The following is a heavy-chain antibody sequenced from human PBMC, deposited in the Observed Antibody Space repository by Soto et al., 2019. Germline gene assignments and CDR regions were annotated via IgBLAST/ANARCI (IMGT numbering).Heavy chain of an antibody. D-gene: IGHD1-26*01. J-gene: IGHJ6*02. CDR3: GKGRSYYYYYGVDA. Sequence: GGSLRLSCAASGFTFSSCAMGWVRQAPGEGLEWVSDIIDSGASTYYADAVKGRFTISRDNSKSTLFLQMNSLRAGDTAVYYCGKGRSYYYYYGVDAWGQGTTVTVS. V-gene: IGHV3-23*01. CDR1: GFTFSSCA. CDR2: IIDSGAST.